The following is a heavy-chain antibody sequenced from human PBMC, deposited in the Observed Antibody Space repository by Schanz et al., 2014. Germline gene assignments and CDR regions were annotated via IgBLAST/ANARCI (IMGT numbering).Heavy chain of an antibody. CDR3: AKIWKAHHLTGRPGWSDGMDV. CDR2: IASGGSHT. CDR1: GFTFSSSG. D-gene: IGHD3-3*01. Sequence: VQLVESGGVVVQPGGSLRLSCAASGFTFSSSGMHWVRQAPGKGLEWVSTIASGGSHTFYADSVTGRFTISGDNSKNTLFLQMNSLRVEDTAIYYCAKIWKAHHLTGRPGWSDGMDVWGQGTTV. V-gene: IGHV3-NL1*01. J-gene: IGHJ6*02.